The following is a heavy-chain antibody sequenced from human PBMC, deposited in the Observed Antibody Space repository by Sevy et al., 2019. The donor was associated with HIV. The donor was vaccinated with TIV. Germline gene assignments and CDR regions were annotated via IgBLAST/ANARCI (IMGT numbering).Heavy chain of an antibody. CDR3: AQTSYDTSGYYNHDAFDI. J-gene: IGHJ3*02. V-gene: IGHV2-5*01. Sequence: SGPTLVNPTQTLTLTCTFSGFSLSTSEVGVGWIRQPPGKALEWLALIYWNDDKRYSPSLKIRLTITKDTSKNQVVLTMTNMDPVDTATYYCAQTSYDTSGYYNHDAFDIWGQGTMVTVSS. CDR1: GFSLSTSEVG. D-gene: IGHD3-22*01. CDR2: IYWNDDK.